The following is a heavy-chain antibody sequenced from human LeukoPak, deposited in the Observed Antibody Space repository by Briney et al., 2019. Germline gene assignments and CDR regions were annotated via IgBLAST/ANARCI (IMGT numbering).Heavy chain of an antibody. Sequence: GGSLRLSCAASGFTFSSYEMNWVRQAPRKGLVRLSYISSSGSTIYYADSVKGRFTISRDNAKNSLYLQMNSLRAEDTAVYYCARGRGPYYYYYYYMDVWGKGTTVTVSS. J-gene: IGHJ6*03. CDR2: ISSSGSTI. D-gene: IGHD5-24*01. CDR1: GFTFSSYE. V-gene: IGHV3-48*03. CDR3: ARGRGPYYYYYYYMDV.